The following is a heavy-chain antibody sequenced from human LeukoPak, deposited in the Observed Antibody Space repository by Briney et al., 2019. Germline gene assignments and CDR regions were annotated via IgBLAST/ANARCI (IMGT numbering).Heavy chain of an antibody. D-gene: IGHD3-10*01. J-gene: IGHJ4*02. V-gene: IGHV4-34*01. Sequence: PSETLSLTCAVYGGSFSGYYWSWIRQPPGKGLEWIGYIYHSGSTYYNPSLKSRVTISVDRSKNQFSLKLSSVTAADTAVYYCARGSITMVRGVAYFDYWGQGTLVTVSS. CDR1: GGSFSGYY. CDR3: ARGSITMVRGVAYFDY. CDR2: IYHSGST.